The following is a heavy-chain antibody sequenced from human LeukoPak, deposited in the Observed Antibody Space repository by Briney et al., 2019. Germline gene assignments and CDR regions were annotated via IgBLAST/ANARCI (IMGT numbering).Heavy chain of an antibody. V-gene: IGHV4-34*01. J-gene: IGHJ3*02. CDR2: IYYSGST. CDR1: GGSFSGYY. D-gene: IGHD6-13*01. CDR3: ARDRGTHSSSWELDAFDI. Sequence: SETLSLTCAVYGGSFSGYYWSWIRQPPGKGLEWIGSIYYSGSTYYNPSLKSRVTISVDTSKNQFSLKLSSVTAADTAVYYCARDRGTHSSSWELDAFDIWGQGTMVTVSS.